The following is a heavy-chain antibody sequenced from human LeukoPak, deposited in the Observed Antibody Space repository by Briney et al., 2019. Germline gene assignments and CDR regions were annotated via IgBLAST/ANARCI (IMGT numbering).Heavy chain of an antibody. CDR2: IIPIFGTA. CDR1: GGTISSYA. Sequence: VASVKVSCKASGGTISSYAISWVRQAPGQGLEWMGGIIPIFGTANYAQKFQGRVTITADESTSTAYMELSSLRSEDTAVYYCATSCPTSRSWGLRCNWFDPWGQGTLVTVSS. V-gene: IGHV1-69*13. CDR3: ATSCPTSRSWGLRCNWFDP. J-gene: IGHJ5*02. D-gene: IGHD7-27*01.